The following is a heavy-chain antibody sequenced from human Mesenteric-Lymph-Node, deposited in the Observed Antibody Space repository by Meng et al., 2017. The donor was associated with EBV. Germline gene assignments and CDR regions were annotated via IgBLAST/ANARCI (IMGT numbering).Heavy chain of an antibody. V-gene: IGHV2-5*02. CDR3: VHRRVGALIFDY. CDR2: IYWDDNK. D-gene: IGHD1-26*01. J-gene: IGHJ4*02. Sequence: QITLKESGPTLVKPTQTLTLTCTFSGLSLSTSGVGVGWIRQPPGKALEWLALIYWDDNKRYSPSLKTRLTIIKDTSKNQVALTMTNMDPVDTATYYCVHRRVGALIFDYWGQGTLVTVSS. CDR1: GLSLSTSGVG.